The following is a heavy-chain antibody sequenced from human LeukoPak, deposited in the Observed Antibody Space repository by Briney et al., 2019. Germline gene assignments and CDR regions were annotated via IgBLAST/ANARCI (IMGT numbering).Heavy chain of an antibody. CDR2: ISSSGGST. Sequence: GGSLRLSCAASGFTFSSYAMSWVRQAPGKGLEWVSAISSSGGSTYYADSVMGRFTISRDNSKNTLYLQMNSLRAEDTAVYYCTPYCSGGSCYFPNFDYWSQGTLVTVSS. CDR1: GFTFSSYA. J-gene: IGHJ4*02. CDR3: TPYCSGGSCYFPNFDY. D-gene: IGHD2-15*01. V-gene: IGHV3-23*01.